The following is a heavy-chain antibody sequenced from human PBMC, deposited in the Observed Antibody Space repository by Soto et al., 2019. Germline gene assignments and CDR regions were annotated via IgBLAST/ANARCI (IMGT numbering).Heavy chain of an antibody. J-gene: IGHJ5*02. CDR3: ARSQRGKVGATQGWFDP. V-gene: IGHV1-18*01. CDR1: CEGLDSRC. CDR2: ISAYNGNT. D-gene: IGHD1-26*01. Sequence: GAPVEVCLEASCEGLDSRCRRWVRPATRQGLEWMGWISAYNGNTNYAQKLQGRVTMTTDTSTSTAYMELRSLRSDDTAVYYCARSQRGKVGATQGWFDPWGQGTLVTVSS.